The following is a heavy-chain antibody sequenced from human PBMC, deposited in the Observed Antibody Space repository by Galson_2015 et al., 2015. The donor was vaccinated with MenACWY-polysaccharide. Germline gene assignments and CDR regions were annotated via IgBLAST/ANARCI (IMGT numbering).Heavy chain of an antibody. J-gene: IGHJ4*02. Sequence: SVKVSCKASGYNFNSYDINWVRQATGQGLEWMGWMNPNSGNTGYAQKLQGRVTMTRDTSINTAYVELSSLTSEDTAVYYCARWTSRGNPDGYLDFWGQGTLVTVSS. V-gene: IGHV1-8*01. CDR1: GYNFNSYD. CDR2: MNPNSGNT. D-gene: IGHD2/OR15-2a*01. CDR3: ARWTSRGNPDGYLDF.